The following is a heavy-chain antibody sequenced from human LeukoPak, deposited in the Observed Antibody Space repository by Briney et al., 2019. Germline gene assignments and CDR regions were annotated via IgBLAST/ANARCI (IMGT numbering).Heavy chain of an antibody. CDR1: GGSFSGYY. CDR3: ARGPYDFWSGYYHVYYYYYYMDV. V-gene: IGHV4-34*01. CDR2: INHSGST. J-gene: IGHJ6*03. Sequence: SETLSLTCAVYGGSFSGYYWSWIRQPPGKGLERIGEINHSGSTNYNPSLKSRVTISVDTSKNQFSLKLSSVTAADTAVYYCARGPYDFWSGYYHVYYYYYYMDVWGKGTTVTVSS. D-gene: IGHD3-3*01.